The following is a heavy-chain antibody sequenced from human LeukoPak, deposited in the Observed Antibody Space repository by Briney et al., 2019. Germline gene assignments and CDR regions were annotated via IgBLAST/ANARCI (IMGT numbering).Heavy chain of an antibody. CDR2: IRQDGSEK. CDR1: GFSVSSYW. Sequence: GGSLRLSCAASGFSVSSYWMSWVRQAPGKGLEWVANIRQDGSEKYYLASVKGRFTISRDNAKDPVHLQMNSRRAEDTALYYCARVGERDKFALIEQPFVPWGQGALVTVSS. CDR3: ARVGERDKFALIEQPFVP. D-gene: IGHD2-21*01. V-gene: IGHV3-7*01. J-gene: IGHJ5*02.